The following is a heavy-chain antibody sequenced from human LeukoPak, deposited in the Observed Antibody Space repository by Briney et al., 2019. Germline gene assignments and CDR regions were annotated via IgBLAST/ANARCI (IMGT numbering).Heavy chain of an antibody. V-gene: IGHV4-34*01. D-gene: IGHD4-23*01. CDR2: INHSGST. J-gene: IGHJ6*02. CDR1: GFTFSNAW. CDR3: ARYYGGNSNYYYYGMDV. Sequence: GSLRLSCAASGFTFSNAWMSWVRQAPGKGLEWIGEINHSGSTNYSPSLKSRVTISVDTSKNQFSLKLSSVAAADTAVYYCARYYGGNSNYYYYGMDVWGQGTTVTVSS.